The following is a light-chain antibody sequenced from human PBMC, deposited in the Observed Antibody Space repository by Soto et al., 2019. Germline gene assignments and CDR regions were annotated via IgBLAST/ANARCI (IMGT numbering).Light chain of an antibody. Sequence: EIVLTQSPGTLSLSLGDTATLSCRASQSVSSGYLAWYQHKPGPAPRLLIYAASRRATGIPDRVSGSGSGTDFTLTSSSLDREDVAVYYCQHDGGSFTFGQGTRLEI. CDR2: AAS. V-gene: IGKV3-20*01. CDR1: QSVSSGY. CDR3: QHDGGSFT. J-gene: IGKJ5*01.